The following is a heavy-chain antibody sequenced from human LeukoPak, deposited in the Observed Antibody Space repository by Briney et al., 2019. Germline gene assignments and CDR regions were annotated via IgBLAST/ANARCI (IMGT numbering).Heavy chain of an antibody. D-gene: IGHD3-22*01. V-gene: IGHV1-2*02. J-gene: IGHJ4*02. CDR2: INPNSGGT. CDR1: GYTFTGYY. CDR3: ARVPHYYDSSGQIDH. Sequence: ASVKVSCKASGYTFTGYYMHWVRQAPGQGLEWMGWINPNSGGTNYAQKFQGRVTMTRDTSISTAYMELSRLRSDDTAVYYCARVPHYYDSSGQIDHWGQGTLVTVSS.